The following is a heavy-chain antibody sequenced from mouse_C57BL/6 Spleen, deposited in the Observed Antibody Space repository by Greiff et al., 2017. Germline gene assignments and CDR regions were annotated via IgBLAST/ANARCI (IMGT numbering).Heavy chain of an antibody. CDR2: IYPGDGDT. Sequence: VMLVESGPELVKPGASVKISCKASGYAFSSSWMNWVKQRPGKGLEWIGRIYPGDGDTNYNGKFKGKATLTADKSSSTAYMQLSSLTSEDSAVYFCAKDYYGSSLMDYWGQGTSVTVSS. J-gene: IGHJ4*01. CDR1: GYAFSSSW. CDR3: AKDYYGSSLMDY. V-gene: IGHV1-82*01. D-gene: IGHD1-1*01.